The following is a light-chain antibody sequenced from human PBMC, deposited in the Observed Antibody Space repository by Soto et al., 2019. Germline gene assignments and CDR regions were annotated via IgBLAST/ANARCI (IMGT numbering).Light chain of an antibody. CDR2: DTS. CDR3: QQRSSWPLT. Sequence: EVVLAQSPATLSLSPGDRATLSCRANESGSPYLAWYQQKPGQSPRLLIYDTSKRATGIPARFSGSGSGTDFTLTIVSLEPEDFVFYYCQQRSSWPLTFGGGTKVDIK. V-gene: IGKV3-11*01. J-gene: IGKJ4*01. CDR1: ESGSPY.